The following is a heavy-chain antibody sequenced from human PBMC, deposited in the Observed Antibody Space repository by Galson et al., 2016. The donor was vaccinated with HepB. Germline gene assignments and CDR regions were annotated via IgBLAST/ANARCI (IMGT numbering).Heavy chain of an antibody. J-gene: IGHJ4*02. CDR3: ARGSSGSSGY. Sequence: LRLSCAASGFTFSTYAMSWVRQAPGKGLEWVSAISGRGGSTYYVDSVKGRFTISRDNSKNTLSLQMNNLRVEDTAVYYCARGSSGSSGYWGQGTLVTVSS. CDR2: ISGRGGST. V-gene: IGHV3-23*01. CDR1: GFTFSTYA. D-gene: IGHD6-6*01.